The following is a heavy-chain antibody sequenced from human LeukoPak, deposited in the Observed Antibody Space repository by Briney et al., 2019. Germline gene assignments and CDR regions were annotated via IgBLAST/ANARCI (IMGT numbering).Heavy chain of an antibody. D-gene: IGHD3-3*01. CDR2: ISRRDNTM. CDR3: ARGSYDFWSGYRPVYYFDY. V-gene: IGHV3-48*01. CDR1: GFTFSSFG. Sequence: PGGSLRLSCAASGFTFSSFGMSWVRQAPGKGLEWLSYISRRDNTMSYADSVRGRFITSRDNAKNSLYLQMNSLRAEDTAVYICARGSYDFWSGYRPVYYFDYWGQGTLVTVSS. J-gene: IGHJ4*02.